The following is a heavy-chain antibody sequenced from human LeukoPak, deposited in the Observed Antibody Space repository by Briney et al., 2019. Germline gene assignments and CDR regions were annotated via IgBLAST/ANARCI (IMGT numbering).Heavy chain of an antibody. D-gene: IGHD6-6*01. Sequence: SETLSLTCTVSGGSISSGTYYWTWIRQPAGKGLEWIGRIYSSGSTSYNPSLDSRVRISIDTSKNQFSLKLSSVTAADTAVYYCARDRGSSRDDAFDIWGQGTMVTVSS. CDR1: GGSISSGTYY. J-gene: IGHJ3*02. CDR2: IYSSGST. V-gene: IGHV4-61*02. CDR3: ARDRGSSRDDAFDI.